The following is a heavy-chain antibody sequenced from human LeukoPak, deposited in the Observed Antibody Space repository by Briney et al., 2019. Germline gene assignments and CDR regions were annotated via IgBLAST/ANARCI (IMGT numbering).Heavy chain of an antibody. J-gene: IGHJ3*02. D-gene: IGHD4-23*01. V-gene: IGHV3-7*01. CDR1: GFTFSSYW. Sequence: PGGSLRLSCAASGFTFSSYWMNWVRQASGKGLEWEANIKQDGSEKYYVDSVKGRFTISRDNAKNSLYLQMNSLRAEDTAVYYCARDPPVGQAFDIWGQGTMVTVSS. CDR2: IKQDGSEK. CDR3: ARDPPVGQAFDI.